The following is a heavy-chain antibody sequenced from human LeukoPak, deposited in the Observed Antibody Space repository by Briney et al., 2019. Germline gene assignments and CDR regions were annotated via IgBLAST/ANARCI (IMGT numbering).Heavy chain of an antibody. CDR2: ISGSGGST. J-gene: IGHJ6*03. CDR1: GGTFSSYA. D-gene: IGHD5-18*01. Sequence: SCKASGGTFSSYAMSWVRQAPGKGLEWVSAISGSGGSTYYADSVKGRFTISRDNSKNTLYLQMNSLRAEDTAVYYCAKNHVDTAMGYFYYYYYMDVWGKGTTVTVSS. CDR3: AKNHVDTAMGYFYYYYYMDV. V-gene: IGHV3-23*01.